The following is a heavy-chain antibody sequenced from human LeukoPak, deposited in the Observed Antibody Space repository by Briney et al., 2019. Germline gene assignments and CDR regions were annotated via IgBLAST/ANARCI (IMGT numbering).Heavy chain of an antibody. D-gene: IGHD4-17*01. CDR2: INHSGST. CDR3: ARAYDYGDQRGVVDY. J-gene: IGHJ4*02. Sequence: SGTLSLTCAVSGGSISSSNWWSWVRQPPGKGLEWIGEINHSGSTNYNPSLKSRVTISVDTSKNQFSLKLSSVTAADTAVYYCARAYDYGDQRGVVDYWGQGTLVTVSS. CDR1: GGSISSSNW. V-gene: IGHV4-4*02.